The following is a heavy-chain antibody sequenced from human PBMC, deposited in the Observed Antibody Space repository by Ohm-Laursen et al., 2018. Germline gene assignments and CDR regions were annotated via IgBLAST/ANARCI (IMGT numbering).Heavy chain of an antibody. Sequence: SLRLSCSAPGFTFDDYALHWVRQTPGKGLEWVSGISWNSGSIGYADYVKGRFTISRDNAKNSLYLQMNSLRPEDTALYYCAKGYTYGNFDSWGQGALVTVSS. J-gene: IGHJ4*02. CDR1: GFTFDDYA. D-gene: IGHD5-18*01. CDR2: ISWNSGSI. V-gene: IGHV3-9*01. CDR3: AKGYTYGNFDS.